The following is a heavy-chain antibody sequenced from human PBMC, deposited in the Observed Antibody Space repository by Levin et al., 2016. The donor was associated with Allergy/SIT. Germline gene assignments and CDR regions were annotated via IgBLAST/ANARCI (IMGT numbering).Heavy chain of an antibody. D-gene: IGHD4-17*01. CDR1: GYTFTSYG. V-gene: IGHV1-18*01. J-gene: IGHJ4*02. CDR2: ISGYNGNT. CDR3: ARDIHDYGDHEESD. Sequence: ASVKVSCKASGYTFTSYGVSWVRQAPGQGLEWMGWISGYNGNTKYPQNLQGRVTMTTDTSTSTAYMELRSLRSDDTAVYYCARDIHDYGDHEESDWGQGTLVTVSS.